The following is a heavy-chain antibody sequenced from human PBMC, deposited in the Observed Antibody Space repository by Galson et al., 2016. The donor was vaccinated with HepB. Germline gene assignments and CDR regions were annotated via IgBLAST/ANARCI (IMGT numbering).Heavy chain of an antibody. CDR2: IYYSGNT. CDR3: ARDVGDYFDY. J-gene: IGHJ4*02. CDR1: GGSVSSGSYY. V-gene: IGHV4-61*01. D-gene: IGHD2-15*01. Sequence: SETLSLTCTVSGGSVSSGSYYWSWIRQPPGKGLEWIGYIYYSGNTNSNPSLKSRVTISVDTSKNQFSLKLSSVTAADTAVYYCARDVGDYFDYWGQGTLVTVSS.